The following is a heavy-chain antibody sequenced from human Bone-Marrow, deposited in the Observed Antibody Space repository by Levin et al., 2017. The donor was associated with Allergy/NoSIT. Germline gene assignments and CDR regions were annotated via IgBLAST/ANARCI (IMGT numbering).Heavy chain of an antibody. CDR2: IYYSGST. Sequence: SQTLSLTCTVSGGSISSSSYYWGWIRQPPGKGLEWIGSIYYSGSTYYNPSLKSRVTISVDTSKNQFSLKLSSVTAADTAVYYCARHRWAQETYYYDSSGYYPTYYFDYWGQGTLVTVSS. D-gene: IGHD3-22*01. V-gene: IGHV4-39*01. CDR1: GGSISSSSYY. J-gene: IGHJ4*02. CDR3: ARHRWAQETYYYDSSGYYPTYYFDY.